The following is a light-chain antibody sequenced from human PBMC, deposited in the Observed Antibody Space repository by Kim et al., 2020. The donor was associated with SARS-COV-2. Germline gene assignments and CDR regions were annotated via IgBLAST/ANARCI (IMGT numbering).Light chain of an antibody. CDR3: SSYTSSNTWV. J-gene: IGLJ3*02. CDR2: DVS. CDR1: SSDVGTYKY. V-gene: IGLV2-14*03. Sequence: QSALTQSASVSGFPGQSITISCTGTSSDVGTYKYVSWYEQHPGKAPKLIIYDVSSRPSGVSNRFSGSKSGNTASLTISGLQAEDEADYFCSSYTSSNTWVFGGGTKVTVL.